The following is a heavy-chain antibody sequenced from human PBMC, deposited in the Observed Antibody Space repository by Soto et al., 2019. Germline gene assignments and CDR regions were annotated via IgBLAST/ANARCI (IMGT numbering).Heavy chain of an antibody. Sequence: GGSLRLSCAASGFTFSSYGMHWVRQAPGKGLEWVAVIWYDGSNKYYADSVKGRFTISRDNSKNTLYLQMNSLRAEDTAVYYCARDKEERYYYGSGSYYKGTRYYYGMDVWGQGTTVTVSS. CDR2: IWYDGSNK. CDR1: GFTFSSYG. D-gene: IGHD3-10*01. J-gene: IGHJ6*02. CDR3: ARDKEERYYYGSGSYYKGTRYYYGMDV. V-gene: IGHV3-33*01.